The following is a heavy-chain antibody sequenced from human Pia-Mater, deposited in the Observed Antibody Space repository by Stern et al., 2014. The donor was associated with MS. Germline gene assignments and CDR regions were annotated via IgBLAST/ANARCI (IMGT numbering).Heavy chain of an antibody. D-gene: IGHD6-13*01. CDR3: ATSSSPSPYYYYGMDV. CDR1: GFTFSSYG. J-gene: IGHJ6*02. Sequence: MQLVESGGGVVQPGRSLRLSCAASGFTFSSYGMHWVRQAPRKRLEWVVVIWYDGSNKYYADSVKGRFTISRVNSKHTLSLQLNSLRAEDTAVYYCATSSSPSPYYYYGMDVWGQGTTVTVSS. V-gene: IGHV3-33*01. CDR2: IWYDGSNK.